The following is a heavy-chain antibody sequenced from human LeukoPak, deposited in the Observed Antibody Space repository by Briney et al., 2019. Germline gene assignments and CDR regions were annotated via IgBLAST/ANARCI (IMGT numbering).Heavy chain of an antibody. CDR1: GYSFTSYW. V-gene: IGHV5-51*01. CDR3: ARGTGSKLYCSSTSCYTRWFDP. Sequence: GESLKISCKGSGYSFTSYWIGWVRQMPGKGLEWMGIIYPGDSDTRYSPSFQGQVTISADKSISTAYLQWSSLKASDTAMYYCARGTGSKLYCSSTSCYTRWFDPWGQGTLVTVSS. CDR2: IYPGDSDT. D-gene: IGHD2-2*02. J-gene: IGHJ5*02.